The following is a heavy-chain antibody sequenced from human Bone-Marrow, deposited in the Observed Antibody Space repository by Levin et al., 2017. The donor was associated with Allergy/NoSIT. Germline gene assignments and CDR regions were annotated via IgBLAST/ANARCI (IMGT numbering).Heavy chain of an antibody. D-gene: IGHD3-16*01. CDR2: IDHSRDT. CDR1: GGSFSGYY. J-gene: IGHJ4*02. Sequence: SETLSLTCAVYGGSFSGYYWSWIRQSPGKGLEWIAEIDHSRDTNYNPSLKRRVTMSVDTSKNQFSLKLTSVTAADTAVYYCARGRSRGRGTLGIINPFDFWGQGTPVTVSS. CDR3: ARGRSRGRGTLGIINPFDF. V-gene: IGHV4-34*01.